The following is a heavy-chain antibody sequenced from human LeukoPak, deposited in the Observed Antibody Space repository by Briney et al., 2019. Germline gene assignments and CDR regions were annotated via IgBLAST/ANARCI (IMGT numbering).Heavy chain of an antibody. D-gene: IGHD3-22*01. CDR2: VNHSGST. CDR1: GGSFSGYY. Sequence: PSETLSLTCAVYGGSFSGYYRSWIRQPPGKGLEWIGEVNHSGSTNYNPSLKSRVTISVDTSKNQFSLKLSSVTAADTAVYYCASRGQAYYYDSSGYYYTWGQGTLVTVSS. CDR3: ASRGQAYYYDSSGYYYT. J-gene: IGHJ4*02. V-gene: IGHV4-34*01.